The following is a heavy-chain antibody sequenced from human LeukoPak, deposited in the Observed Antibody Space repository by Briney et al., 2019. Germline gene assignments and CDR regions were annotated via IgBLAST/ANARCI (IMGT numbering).Heavy chain of an antibody. CDR1: GFAFSEYY. V-gene: IGHV3-11*04. D-gene: IGHD1-14*01. CDR3: ARGPGSRKCLQY. CDR2: ISSSGSTI. Sequence: GGSLRLSCAASGFAFSEYYMSWIRQAPGKGLEWVAKISSSGSTIYYADSVKGRFTISRDNAKNSLYLQMNILRAEDTAVYNCARGPGSRKCLQYWGQGTLVTVSS. J-gene: IGHJ1*01.